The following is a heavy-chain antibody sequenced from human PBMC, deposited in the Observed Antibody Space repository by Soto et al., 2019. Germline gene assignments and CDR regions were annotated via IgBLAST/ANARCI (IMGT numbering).Heavy chain of an antibody. CDR3: ARVERGTATTVVDAFDI. J-gene: IGHJ3*02. Sequence: QVQLQQWGAGLLKPSETLSLTCAVYGGFVSSGSYYWSWIRQPPGKGLEWIGEMSHSGGTHFNPSLKVRVTIWVDRSKNQFSLKMSSVPAADTALYYCARVERGTATTVVDAFDIWGPGTMVTVSS. V-gene: IGHV4-34*01. D-gene: IGHD1-1*01. CDR1: GGFVSSGSYY. CDR2: MSHSGGT.